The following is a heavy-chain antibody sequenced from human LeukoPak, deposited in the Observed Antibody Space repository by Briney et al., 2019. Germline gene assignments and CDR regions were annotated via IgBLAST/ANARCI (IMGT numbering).Heavy chain of an antibody. D-gene: IGHD3-9*01. CDR1: GGSISSYY. CDR2: IYYSGST. J-gene: IGHJ4*02. CDR3: ASSYYDILTGYTHFDY. V-gene: IGHV4-59*08. Sequence: SETLSLTCTVSGGSISSYYWSWIRQPPGKGLEWIGYIYYSGSTNYNPSLKSRVTISVGTSKNQFSLKLSSVTAADTAVYYCASSYYDILTGYTHFDYWGQGTLVTVSS.